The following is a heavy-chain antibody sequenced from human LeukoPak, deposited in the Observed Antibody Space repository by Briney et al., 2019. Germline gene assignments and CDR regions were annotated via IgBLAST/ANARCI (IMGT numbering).Heavy chain of an antibody. Sequence: PGGSLRLSCAASGSTFDDYAMHWVRQAPGKGLEWVSGISWNSGSIGYADSVKGRFTISRDNAKNSLYLQMNSLRAEDTALYYCAKGYYYDSSGYSDYWGQGTLVTVSS. CDR3: AKGYYYDSSGYSDY. CDR1: GSTFDDYA. CDR2: ISWNSGSI. V-gene: IGHV3-9*01. D-gene: IGHD3-22*01. J-gene: IGHJ4*02.